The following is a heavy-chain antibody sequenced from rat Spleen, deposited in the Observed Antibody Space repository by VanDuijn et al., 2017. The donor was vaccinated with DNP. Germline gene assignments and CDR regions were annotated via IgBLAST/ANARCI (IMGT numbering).Heavy chain of an antibody. CDR1: GFTFSDYN. CDR3: ARRGNNYDFDY. J-gene: IGHJ2*01. Sequence: EVQLVESGGGLVQPGRSLKLSCAASGFTFSDYNMAWVRQAPTKGLEWVASITRGGATTNYRDSVRGRFTISRDDARNTLYLQMNSLTSEDSATYYCARRGNNYDFDYWGQGVMVTVSS. V-gene: IGHV5S23*01. D-gene: IGHD1-10*01. CDR2: ITRGGATT.